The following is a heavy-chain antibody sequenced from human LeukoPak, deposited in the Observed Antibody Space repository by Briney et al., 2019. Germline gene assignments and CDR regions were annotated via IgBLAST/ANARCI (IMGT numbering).Heavy chain of an antibody. D-gene: IGHD4-17*01. Sequence: SETLSLTCAVYIGSFSGYYWGWIRQPPGKGLEWIGEINHSGSTKYNPSLRSRVTISVDTSKNQFSLKLSSVTAADTAVYYCARGPKITVTTFKTFYYNAMDVWGQGTTVTVSS. J-gene: IGHJ6*02. V-gene: IGHV4-34*01. CDR1: IGSFSGYY. CDR3: ARGPKITVTTFKTFYYNAMDV. CDR2: INHSGST.